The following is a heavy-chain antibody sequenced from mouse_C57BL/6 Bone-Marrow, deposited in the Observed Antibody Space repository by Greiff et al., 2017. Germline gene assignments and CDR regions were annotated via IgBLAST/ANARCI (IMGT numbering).Heavy chain of an antibody. V-gene: IGHV1-72*01. Sequence: QVQLQQPGAELVKPGASVKLSCKASGYTFTSYWMHWVKQRPGRGLEWIGRIDPNSGGTKYNEKFKSKAPLTVDKPSSTAYMQLSSLTSEDSAVYYCARVLFDGYPYWYFDVWGTGTTVTVSS. CDR3: ARVLFDGYPYWYFDV. CDR1: GYTFTSYW. J-gene: IGHJ1*03. CDR2: IDPNSGGT. D-gene: IGHD2-3*01.